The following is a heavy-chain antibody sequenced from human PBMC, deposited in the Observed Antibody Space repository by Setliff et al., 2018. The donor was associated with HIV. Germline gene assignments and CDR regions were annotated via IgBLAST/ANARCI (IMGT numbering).Heavy chain of an antibody. J-gene: IGHJ3*01. CDR3: ARVQMAYAAFDV. CDR2: IYFTGSS. D-gene: IGHD4-17*01. V-gene: IGHV4-59*01. Sequence: SETLSLTCTVSGGSISTYYWSWIRQPPGKGLGWIGSIYFTGSSDNNPSLKSRVTLSVDTSKHQFSLKLSSVTAADTAVYYCARVQMAYAAFDVWGQGTMVTISS. CDR1: GGSISTYY.